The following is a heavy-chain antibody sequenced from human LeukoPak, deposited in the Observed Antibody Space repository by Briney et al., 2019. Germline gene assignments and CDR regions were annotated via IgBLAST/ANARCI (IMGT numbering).Heavy chain of an antibody. J-gene: IGHJ4*02. Sequence: TGGSLRLSCAASGFTFSSYEMNWVRQAPGKGLEWVSYISSSGSTIYYADSVKGRFTISRDNAKNSLYLQMNSLRAEDTAVYYCVRGGGYYGYFDYWGQGTLVTVSS. D-gene: IGHD3-22*01. V-gene: IGHV3-48*03. CDR3: VRGGGYYGYFDY. CDR1: GFTFSSYE. CDR2: ISSSGSTI.